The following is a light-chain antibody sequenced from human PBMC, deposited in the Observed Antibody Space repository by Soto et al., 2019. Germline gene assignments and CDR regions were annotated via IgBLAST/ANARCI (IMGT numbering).Light chain of an antibody. V-gene: IGKV3-11*01. Sequence: EIVLTQSPATLSLSPGERATLSCRASKSISSDLAWYQQKPGQAPRLFIYDASNRVTGIPARFRGSGSGTDFTLIISTLAPEDFAFYYCQQRSSWPRTFGQGTNVEIK. CDR3: QQRSSWPRT. CDR2: DAS. CDR1: KSISSD. J-gene: IGKJ1*01.